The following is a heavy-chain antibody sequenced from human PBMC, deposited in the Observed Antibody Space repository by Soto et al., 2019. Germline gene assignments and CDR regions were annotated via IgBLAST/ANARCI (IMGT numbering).Heavy chain of an antibody. CDR2: IYTSGST. CDR1: GGSISSYY. V-gene: IGHV4-4*07. J-gene: IGHJ4*02. D-gene: IGHD6-19*01. CDR3: AREAYSSGWYDY. Sequence: ASETLSLTGTVSGGSISSYYCSWIRQPAGKGLEWIGRIYTSGSTNYNPSLKSRVTMSVDTSKNQFSLKLSSVTAADTAVYYCAREAYSSGWYDYCGQGTLVTVSP.